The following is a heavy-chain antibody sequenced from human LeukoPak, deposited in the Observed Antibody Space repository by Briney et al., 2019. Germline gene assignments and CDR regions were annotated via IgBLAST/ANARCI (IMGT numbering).Heavy chain of an antibody. J-gene: IGHJ5*02. CDR3: ARDPDIAVAGNWFDP. CDR2: ISSSSSYI. CDR1: GFTFSSYS. D-gene: IGHD6-19*01. V-gene: IGHV3-21*01. Sequence: GGSLRLSCAASGFTFSSYSMNWVRQAPGKGLEWVSSISSSSSYIYYADSVKGRFTISRDNAKNSLYLQMNSLRADDTAVYYCARDPDIAVAGNWFDPWGQGTLVTVSS.